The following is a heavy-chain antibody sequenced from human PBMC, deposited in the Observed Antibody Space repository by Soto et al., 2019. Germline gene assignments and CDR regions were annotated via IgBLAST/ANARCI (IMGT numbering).Heavy chain of an antibody. CDR2: INPNSGGT. CDR1: GYTFTGYY. D-gene: IGHD6-13*01. CDR3: ARETWHAAAAGRYYYYGMDV. J-gene: IGHJ6*02. V-gene: IGHV1-2*04. Sequence: WASVKVSCKASGYTFTGYYMHWVRQAPGQGLEWMGWINPNSGGTNYAQKFQGWVTMTRDTSISTAYMELSRLRSDDTAVYYCARETWHAAAAGRYYYYGMDVWGQGTTVTVSS.